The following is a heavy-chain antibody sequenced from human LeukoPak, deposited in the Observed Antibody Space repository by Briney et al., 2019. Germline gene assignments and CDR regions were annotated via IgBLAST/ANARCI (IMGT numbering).Heavy chain of an antibody. CDR3: ARVVGVYTKVDY. V-gene: IGHV1-46*01. Sequence: ASVKVSCKASGYPFTSYYMTCVRQAPGQVLEWMGVINPSGGNTRYAQNFQGRVTMTRDSSTSTVYMELSSLRSEDTALYYCARVVGVYTKVDYWGQGTLVTVTS. CDR2: INPSGGNT. D-gene: IGHD5/OR15-5a*01. CDR1: GYPFTSYY. J-gene: IGHJ4*02.